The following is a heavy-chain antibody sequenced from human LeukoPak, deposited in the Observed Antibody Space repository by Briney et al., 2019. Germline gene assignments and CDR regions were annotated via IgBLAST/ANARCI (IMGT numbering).Heavy chain of an antibody. CDR2: ISYDGNNK. Sequence: GRSLRLSCAASGFTFSSHAMHWVRQAPGKGLEWVALISYDGNNKYYADSVKGRFTISRDNSKNRLYLQMDSLRAEYTAVYSCASLPPDIVVVPAARLVYWGQGTLGTVS. CDR1: GFTFSSHA. D-gene: IGHD2-2*01. CDR3: ASLPPDIVVVPAARLVY. J-gene: IGHJ4*02. V-gene: IGHV3-30-3*01.